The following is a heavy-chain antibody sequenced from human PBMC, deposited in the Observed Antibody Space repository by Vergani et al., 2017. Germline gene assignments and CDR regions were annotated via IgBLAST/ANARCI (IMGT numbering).Heavy chain of an antibody. CDR2: IGTAGDT. CDR1: GFTFSSYD. D-gene: IGHD2-21*01. J-gene: IGHJ3*02. V-gene: IGHV3-13*01. CDR3: AKANVVVIETDAFDI. Sequence: EVQLVESGGGLVQPGRSLRLSCAASGFTFSSYDMHWVRQATGKGLEWVSAIGTAGDTYYPGSVKGRFTISRDNAKNSLYLQMNSLRAEDTALYYCAKANVVVIETDAFDIWGQGTMVTVSS.